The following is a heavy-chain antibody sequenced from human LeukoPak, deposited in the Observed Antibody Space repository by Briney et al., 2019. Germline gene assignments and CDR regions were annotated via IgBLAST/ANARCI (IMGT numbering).Heavy chain of an antibody. D-gene: IGHD3-10*01. V-gene: IGHV3-74*01. CDR3: ARVSGPGMNEYFHL. CDR1: GFTFSEAW. CDR2: INNDGSTT. J-gene: IGHJ1*01. Sequence: PGGSLRLSCVASGFTFSEAWMLWVRQAPGKGPVWASRINNDGSTTRYADSVKGRFTISRDNAKNTLYLQMNSLRAEDTAVYYCARVSGPGMNEYFHLWGQGTLVTVSS.